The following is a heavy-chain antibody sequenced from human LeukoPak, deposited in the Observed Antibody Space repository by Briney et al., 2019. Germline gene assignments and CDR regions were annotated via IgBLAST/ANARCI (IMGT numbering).Heavy chain of an antibody. Sequence: GGSLRLSCAASGFTFSSYSMNWVRQAPGKGLEWVSYISSSSSTIYYADSVKGRFTISRDNAKNSLYLQMNSLRDEDTAVYYCARDNRRDPMTTGTNFDYWGQGTLVTVSS. J-gene: IGHJ4*02. CDR3: ARDNRRDPMTTGTNFDY. CDR2: ISSSSSTI. D-gene: IGHD4-17*01. CDR1: GFTFSSYS. V-gene: IGHV3-48*02.